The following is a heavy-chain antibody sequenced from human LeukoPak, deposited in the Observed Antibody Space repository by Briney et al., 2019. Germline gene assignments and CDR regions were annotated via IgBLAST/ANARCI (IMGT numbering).Heavy chain of an antibody. CDR2: ISKSGSNI. V-gene: IGHV3-48*03. J-gene: IGHJ4*02. CDR1: GFTFTNYE. CDR3: ARNRDFYDSSGSVPLDY. D-gene: IGHD3-22*01. Sequence: GGSLRLSCSASGFTFTNYEMNWVREAPGMGLEWISYISKSGSNIYYADSVKGRFTISRDNAKTSLFLQMSSLRADDTAVYYCARNRDFYDSSGSVPLDYWGQGILVTVSS.